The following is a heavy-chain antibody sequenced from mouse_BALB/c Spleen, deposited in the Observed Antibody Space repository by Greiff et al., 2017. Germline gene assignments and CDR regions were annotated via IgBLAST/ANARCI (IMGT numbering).Heavy chain of an antibody. D-gene: IGHD2-2*01. J-gene: IGHJ2*01. Sequence: VQLQQSGAELVKPGASVKLSCTASGFNIKDTYMHWVKQRPEQGLEWIGRIDPANGNTKYDPKFQGKATITADTSSNTACLQLSSLTSEDTAVYYCARYGYDEEDYFDYGGQGTTLTVSS. V-gene: IGHV14-3*02. CDR1: GFNIKDTY. CDR3: ARYGYDEEDYFDY. CDR2: IDPANGNT.